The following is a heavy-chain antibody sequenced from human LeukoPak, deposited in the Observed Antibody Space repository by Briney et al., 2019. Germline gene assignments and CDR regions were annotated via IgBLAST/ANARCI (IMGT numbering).Heavy chain of an antibody. CDR3: AGSHGYSYAFDI. Sequence: SETLSLTCAVYGGSFSGYYWSWIRQPPGKGLEWIGEINHSGSTNYNPSLKSRVTISVDTSKNQFSLKLSSVTAADTAVYYCAGSHGYSYAFDIWGQGTMVTVSS. CDR2: INHSGST. CDR1: GGSFSGYY. J-gene: IGHJ3*02. D-gene: IGHD5-24*01. V-gene: IGHV4-34*01.